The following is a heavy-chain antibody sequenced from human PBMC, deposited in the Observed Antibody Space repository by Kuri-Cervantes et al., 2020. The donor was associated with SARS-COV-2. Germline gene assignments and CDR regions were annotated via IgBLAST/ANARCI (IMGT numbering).Heavy chain of an antibody. CDR1: GFRFTTYW. J-gene: IGHJ3*01. D-gene: IGHD1-26*01. CDR3: ARTRGSYYTEAFDL. CDR2: IYPTDSDT. Sequence: KVSCKGSGFRFTTYWIGWVRQMPGKGLEWMVIIYPTDSDTRYSPSFQGQVTISADKSISTAYLQWSSLKASDSAMYYCARTRGSYYTEAFDLWGQGTMVTVSS. V-gene: IGHV5-51*01.